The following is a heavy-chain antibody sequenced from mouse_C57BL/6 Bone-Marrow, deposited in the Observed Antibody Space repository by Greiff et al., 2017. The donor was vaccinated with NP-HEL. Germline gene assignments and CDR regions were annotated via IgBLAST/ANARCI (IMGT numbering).Heavy chain of an antibody. Sequence: QVQLQQPGAELVKPGASVKLSCKASGYTFTSYWMQWVKQRPGQGLEWIGEIDPSDSYTNYNQKFKGKATLTVDTSSSTAYMQLSSLTSEDSAVYYCASHYSNYVHYYAMDYWGQGTSVTVSS. J-gene: IGHJ4*01. CDR3: ASHYSNYVHYYAMDY. CDR2: IDPSDSYT. V-gene: IGHV1-50*01. CDR1: GYTFTSYW. D-gene: IGHD2-5*01.